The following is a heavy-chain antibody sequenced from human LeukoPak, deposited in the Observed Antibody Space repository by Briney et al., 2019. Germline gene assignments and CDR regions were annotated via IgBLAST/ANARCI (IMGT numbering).Heavy chain of an antibody. D-gene: IGHD1-1*01. CDR1: GGTFSSYA. CDR2: IIPIFGTA. V-gene: IGHV1-69*05. Sequence: SVTVSCKASGGTFSSYAISWVRQAPRQGLEWMGGIIPIFGTANYAQKFQGRVTITTEESTSTAYMELSSLRSEDTAVYYCARDSGTTRAFDIWGQGTMVTVSS. J-gene: IGHJ3*02. CDR3: ARDSGTTRAFDI.